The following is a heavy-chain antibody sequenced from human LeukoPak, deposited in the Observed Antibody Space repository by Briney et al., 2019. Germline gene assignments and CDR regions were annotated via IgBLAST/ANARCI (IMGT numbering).Heavy chain of an antibody. Sequence: PGGSLRLSCAASGITFSNYAMGWVRQAPGKGLEWVSIIGYRGGSIYYAYSVKGRFTISRDNSKNTLSLQMNGLRPEDTAVYYCAKSWGSTRPYYNYMDVWGKGTTVTVSS. V-gene: IGHV3-23*01. CDR1: GITFSNYA. D-gene: IGHD1-26*01. CDR2: IGYRGGSI. CDR3: AKSWGSTRPYYNYMDV. J-gene: IGHJ6*03.